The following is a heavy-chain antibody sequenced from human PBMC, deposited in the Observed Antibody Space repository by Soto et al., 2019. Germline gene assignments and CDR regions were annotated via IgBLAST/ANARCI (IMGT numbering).Heavy chain of an antibody. D-gene: IGHD3-22*01. Sequence: ASVKVSCKASGYTFTSYAMLWVRQAPGQRLEWMGWINAGNGNTKYSQKFQGRVTITRDTSASTAYMELSSLRSEDTAVYYCARSYDSSGYFDYWGQGTLVTVSS. J-gene: IGHJ4*02. V-gene: IGHV1-3*01. CDR1: GYTFTSYA. CDR3: ARSYDSSGYFDY. CDR2: INAGNGNT.